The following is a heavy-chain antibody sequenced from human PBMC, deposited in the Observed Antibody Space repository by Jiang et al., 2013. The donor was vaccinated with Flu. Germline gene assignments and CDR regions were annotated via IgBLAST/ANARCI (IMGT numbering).Heavy chain of an antibody. V-gene: IGHV4-34*01. CDR1: GGSFSGYY. J-gene: IGHJ4*02. CDR2: IYHSGST. CDR3: ARDLSYPVLSYGSGIQMGDPLDY. D-gene: IGHD3-10*01. Sequence: LLKPSETLSLTCAVYGGSFSGYYWGWIRQPPGKGLEWIGGIYHSGSTYYNPSLKSRVTISVDTSKNQFSLKLSSVTAADTAVYYCARDLSYPVLSYGSGIQMGDPLDYWGQGTLVTVSS.